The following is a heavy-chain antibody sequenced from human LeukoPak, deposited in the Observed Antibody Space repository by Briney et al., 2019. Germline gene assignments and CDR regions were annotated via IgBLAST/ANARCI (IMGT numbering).Heavy chain of an antibody. V-gene: IGHV4-39*07. D-gene: IGHD3-22*01. CDR2: INHSGST. J-gene: IGHJ4*02. CDR3: ARGHYYDSSGYYYIDY. Sequence: SETLSLTCTVSGGSISSGGYYWSWIRQPPGKGLEWIGEINHSGSTNYNPSLKSRVTISVDTSKNQFSLKLSSVTAADTAVYYCARGHYYDSSGYYYIDYWGQGTLVTVSS. CDR1: GGSISSGGYY.